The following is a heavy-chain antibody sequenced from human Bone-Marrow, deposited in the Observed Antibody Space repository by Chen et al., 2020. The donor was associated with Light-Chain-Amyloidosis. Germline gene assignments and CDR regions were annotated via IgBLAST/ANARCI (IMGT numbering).Heavy chain of an antibody. Sequence: APGKGLEWVSTISGSGGSRYYGDSVKGRLTISRDNSKNALFLQMNSLRAEDTAVYYCARYRGYYYDSSGQFDYWGQGTLVTVSS. V-gene: IGHV3-23*01. D-gene: IGHD3-22*01. CDR2: ISGSGGSR. J-gene: IGHJ4*02. CDR3: ARYRGYYYDSSGQFDY.